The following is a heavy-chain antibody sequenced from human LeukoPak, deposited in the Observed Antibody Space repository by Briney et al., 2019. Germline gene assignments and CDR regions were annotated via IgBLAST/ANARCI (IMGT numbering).Heavy chain of an antibody. Sequence: ASVKVSCKASGYTFTGYYMHWVRQAPGQGLEWMGWINPNSGGTNYAQKFQGRVTMTRDTSISTAYMELSRLRSDDTAVYYCARVSVPAADYYYYYYMDVWGKGTTVTVS. CDR3: ARVSVPAADYYYYYYMDV. D-gene: IGHD2-2*01. CDR2: INPNSGGT. V-gene: IGHV1-2*02. CDR1: GYTFTGYY. J-gene: IGHJ6*03.